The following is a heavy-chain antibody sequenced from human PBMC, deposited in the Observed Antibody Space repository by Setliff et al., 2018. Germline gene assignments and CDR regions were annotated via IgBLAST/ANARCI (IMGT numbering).Heavy chain of an antibody. CDR1: GYTFISYD. CDR2: ISIDDDKT. D-gene: IGHD5-18*01. J-gene: IGHJ3*02. CDR3: ARVRVGYAFDI. V-gene: IGHV1-8*01. Sequence: ASVKVSCKASGYTFISYDISWVRQAPGQGLEWMGWISIDDDKTKYAQKFQGRVTMTRNTSISTAYMELSSLRSEDTAVYYCARVRVGYAFDIWGQGTMVTVSS.